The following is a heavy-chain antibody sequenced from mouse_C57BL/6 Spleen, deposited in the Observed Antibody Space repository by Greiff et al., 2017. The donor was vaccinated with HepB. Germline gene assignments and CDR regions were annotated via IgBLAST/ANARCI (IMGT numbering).Heavy chain of an antibody. D-gene: IGHD1-1*01. CDR1: GFTFSSYA. V-gene: IGHV5-4*01. J-gene: IGHJ3*01. Sequence: EVQVVESGGGLVKPGGSLKLSCAASGFTFSSYAMSWVRQTPEKRLEWVATISDGGSYTYYPDNVKGRFTISRDNAKNNLYLQLRHLKSEDPAMYYCARDRGDYSWFAYWGQGTLVTVSA. CDR3: ARDRGDYSWFAY. CDR2: ISDGGSYT.